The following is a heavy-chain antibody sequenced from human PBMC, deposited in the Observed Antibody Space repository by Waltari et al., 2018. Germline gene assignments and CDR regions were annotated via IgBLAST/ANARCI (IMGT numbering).Heavy chain of an antibody. V-gene: IGHV3-23*01. CDR3: AKGHPDYGDFEGYFDY. CDR1: GFTFSSYA. CDR2: ISGSGGST. D-gene: IGHD4-17*01. Sequence: EVQLLESGGGLVQPGGSLRLSCAASGFTFSSYAMSWVLQAQGKGLELVSAISGSGGSTYYADSVKGRFTISRDNSKNTLYLQMNSLRAEDTAVYYCAKGHPDYGDFEGYFDYWGQGTLVTVSS. J-gene: IGHJ4*02.